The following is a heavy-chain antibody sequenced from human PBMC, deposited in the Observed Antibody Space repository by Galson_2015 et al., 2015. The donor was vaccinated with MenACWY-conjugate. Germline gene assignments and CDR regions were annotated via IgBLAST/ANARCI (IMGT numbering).Heavy chain of an antibody. CDR1: GFTFSGYD. CDR3: AKGLRANGYNLDL. CDR2: IRYNGVQT. Sequence: SLRLSCAASGFTFSGYDMHWVRQAPGEGLEWVALIRYNGVQTNYSESVKGRFTISRDNAKNTLTLQMNTLRPEDTAVYYCAKGLRANGYNLDLWGRGTLV. J-gene: IGHJ2*01. V-gene: IGHV3-30*02. D-gene: IGHD5-18*01.